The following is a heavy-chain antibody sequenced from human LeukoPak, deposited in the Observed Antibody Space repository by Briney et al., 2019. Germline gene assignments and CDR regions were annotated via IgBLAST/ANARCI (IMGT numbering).Heavy chain of an antibody. CDR3: AKSVAIYFYYGLDV. J-gene: IGHJ6*02. CDR2: ISGSGGST. CDR1: GFTFSSYA. V-gene: IGHV3-23*01. Sequence: GSLRLSCAASGFTFSSYAMSRVRQTPGKGLEWVSAISGSGGSTYYADSVKGRFTISRDNSKNTLFLQMNSLRAEDTAPYYCAKSVAIYFYYGLDVWGQGTTVAVSS. D-gene: IGHD3-3*01.